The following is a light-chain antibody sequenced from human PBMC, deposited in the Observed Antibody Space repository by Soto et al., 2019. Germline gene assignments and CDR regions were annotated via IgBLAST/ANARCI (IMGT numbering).Light chain of an antibody. CDR3: QQTLSCPPT. J-gene: IGKJ1*01. CDR2: TGS. Sequence: DIQMTQSPSSVSASVGDRVTITCRASQAIDSWLAWYQQKPGEAPKLLLFTGSLLHSGVPPRFSGSGSGTDSTLTISSLQPEDFATYYCQQTLSCPPTFGQGTQV. V-gene: IGKV1-12*01. CDR1: QAIDSW.